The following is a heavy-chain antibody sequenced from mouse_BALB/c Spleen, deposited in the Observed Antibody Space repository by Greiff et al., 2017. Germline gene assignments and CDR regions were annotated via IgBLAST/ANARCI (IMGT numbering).Heavy chain of an antibody. CDR2: ISYDGSN. CDR3: ARGDPIPWFAY. Sequence: EVKLVESGPGLVKPSQSLSLTCSVTGYSITSGYYWNWIRQFPGNKLEWMGYISYDGSNNYNPSLKNRISITRDTSKNQFFLKLNSVTTEDTATYYCARGDPIPWFAYWGQGTLVTVSA. J-gene: IGHJ3*01. CDR1: GYSITSGYY. V-gene: IGHV3-6*02. D-gene: IGHD3-3*01.